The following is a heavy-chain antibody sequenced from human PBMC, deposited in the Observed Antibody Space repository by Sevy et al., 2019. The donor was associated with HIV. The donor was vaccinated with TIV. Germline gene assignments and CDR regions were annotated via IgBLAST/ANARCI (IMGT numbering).Heavy chain of an antibody. CDR3: ARGWPIHL. J-gene: IGHJ4*02. D-gene: IGHD3-3*02. V-gene: IGHV3-23*01. CDR1: GFSFDNHA. CDR2: TPTSGIST. Sequence: QLEGSLRLSCAASGFSFDNHAMMWFRQPPGKGLEWVSTTPTSGISTFYANSVKGRFIISRDNSKSTLYLEMNSLRVEDTALYYCARGWPIHLWGQGTLVTVSS.